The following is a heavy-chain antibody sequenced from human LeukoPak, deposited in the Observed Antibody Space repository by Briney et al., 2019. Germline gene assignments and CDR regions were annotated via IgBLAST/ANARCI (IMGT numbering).Heavy chain of an antibody. V-gene: IGHV3-9*03. J-gene: IGHJ6*03. Sequence: GRSLRLSCAASGFTFDDYAMHWVRQAPGKGLEWVSGISWNSGSIGYADSVKGRFTISRDNAKNSLYLQMNSLRAEDMALYYGAKGGGGYSYYYYMDVWGKGTTVTVSS. D-gene: IGHD3-10*01. CDR1: GFTFDDYA. CDR2: ISWNSGSI. CDR3: AKGGGGYSYYYYMDV.